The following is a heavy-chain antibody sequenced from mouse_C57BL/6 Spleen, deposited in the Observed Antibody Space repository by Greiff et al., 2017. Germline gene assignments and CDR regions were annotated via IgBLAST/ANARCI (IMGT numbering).Heavy chain of an antibody. J-gene: IGHJ4*01. Sequence: QVQLQQSGAELVKPGASVKLSCKASGYTFTEYTIHWVKQRSGQGLEWIGWFYPGSGSIKYNEKFKDKATLTSDKSSSTVYMELSRLTSADSAVYFWARHEEFTAVDYYAMDYWGQGTSVTVSS. D-gene: IGHD1-1*01. CDR2: FYPGSGSI. CDR3: ARHEEFTAVDYYAMDY. CDR1: GYTFTEYT. V-gene: IGHV1-62-2*01.